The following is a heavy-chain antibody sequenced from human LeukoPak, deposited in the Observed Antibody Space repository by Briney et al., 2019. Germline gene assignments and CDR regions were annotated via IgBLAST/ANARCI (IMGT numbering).Heavy chain of an antibody. D-gene: IGHD6-13*01. J-gene: IGHJ3*02. CDR1: GYTFTNYD. V-gene: IGHV1-18*01. CDR2: ISAYNDNT. CDR3: ARDVGAAAGTRFLGAFDI. Sequence: ASVKVSCKASGYTFTNYDINWVRQAPGQGLEWMGWISAYNDNTNYAQKLQGRVTMTTDTSTSSAYMELRSLRSDDTAVYYCARDVGAAAGTRFLGAFDIWGQGTMVTVSS.